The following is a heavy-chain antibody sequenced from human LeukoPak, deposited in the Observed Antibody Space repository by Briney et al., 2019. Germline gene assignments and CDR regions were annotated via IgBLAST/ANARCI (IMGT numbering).Heavy chain of an antibody. CDR3: ARVAGWRWFDP. CDR2: IRPSGDNT. Sequence: PGGSLRLSCAAAGFTFSSYDMTWVRQAPGRGLEWVSSIRPSGDNTYYGYSVKGRFTISIDNSKNTVYLKLSNVSVDDTAVYYCARVAGWRWFDPWGQGTLVTVSS. V-gene: IGHV3-23*02. J-gene: IGHJ5*02. D-gene: IGHD6-19*01. CDR1: GFTFSSYD.